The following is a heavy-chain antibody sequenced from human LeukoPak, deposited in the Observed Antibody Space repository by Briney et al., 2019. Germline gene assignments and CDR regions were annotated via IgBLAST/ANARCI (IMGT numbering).Heavy chain of an antibody. V-gene: IGHV3-30*04. J-gene: IGHJ3*02. D-gene: IGHD3-22*01. CDR2: ISYDGSNK. CDR1: GFTFSSYA. CDR3: AREGIKVVITKAAFDI. Sequence: QPGRSLRLSCAASGFTFSSYAMHWVRQAPGKGLEWVAVISYDGSNKYYADSVKGRFTISRDNSKNTLYLQMNSLRAEDTAVYYCAREGIKVVITKAAFDIWGQGTMVTVSS.